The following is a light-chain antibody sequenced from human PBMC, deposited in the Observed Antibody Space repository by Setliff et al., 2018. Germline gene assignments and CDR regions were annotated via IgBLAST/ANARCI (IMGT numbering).Light chain of an antibody. CDR1: QSVSSSY. V-gene: IGKV3-20*01. CDR3: QQSGSSPWT. CDR2: GAS. J-gene: IGKJ1*01. Sequence: EVVLTQSPGTLSLSPGERATLSCRASQSVSSSYLAWYQQKPGQAPRLLIYGASSRATGIPDRFSGGGSGTDFTLTISRLEPEDFAVYYCQQSGSSPWTFGQGTKVDIK.